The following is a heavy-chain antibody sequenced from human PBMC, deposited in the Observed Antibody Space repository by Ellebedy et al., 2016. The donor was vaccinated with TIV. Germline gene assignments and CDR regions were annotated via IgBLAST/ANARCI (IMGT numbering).Heavy chain of an antibody. Sequence: SLKISCAASGFTFDDYAMHWVRQAPGKGLKWVSGISWNSGSIGYADSVKGRFTISRDNAKNSLYLQMNSLRAEDTALYYCATRQLWAAFDIWGQGTMVTVSS. J-gene: IGHJ3*02. CDR2: ISWNSGSI. D-gene: IGHD5-18*01. CDR1: GFTFDDYA. V-gene: IGHV3-9*01. CDR3: ATRQLWAAFDI.